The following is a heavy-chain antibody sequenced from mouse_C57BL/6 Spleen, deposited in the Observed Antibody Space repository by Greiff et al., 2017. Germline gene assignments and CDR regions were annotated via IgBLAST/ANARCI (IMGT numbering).Heavy chain of an antibody. Sequence: EVKLVESGPELVKPGASVKIPCKASGYTFTDYNMDWVKQSHGKSLEWIGDINPNNGGTIYNQKFKGKATLTVDKSSSTAYMELRSLTSEDTAVYYCARGDYYGSSYSYFDYWGQGTTLTVSS. CDR3: ARGDYYGSSYSYFDY. CDR1: GYTFTDYN. D-gene: IGHD1-1*01. V-gene: IGHV1-18*01. CDR2: INPNNGGT. J-gene: IGHJ2*01.